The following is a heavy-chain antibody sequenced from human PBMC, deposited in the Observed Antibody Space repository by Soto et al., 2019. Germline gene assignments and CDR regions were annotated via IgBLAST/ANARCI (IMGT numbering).Heavy chain of an antibody. D-gene: IGHD6-19*01. CDR1: GFTFSNYA. Sequence: GGSLRLSCAASGFTFSNYAMSWVRQAPGKGLEWVSTISGGGDATYYADSVKGRFTISRDNSKNTLYLQMNSLRAEDTAVYYCAKELHTSSGWSQVIYWGQGTLVTVSS. V-gene: IGHV3-23*01. CDR3: AKELHTSSGWSQVIY. CDR2: ISGGGDAT. J-gene: IGHJ4*02.